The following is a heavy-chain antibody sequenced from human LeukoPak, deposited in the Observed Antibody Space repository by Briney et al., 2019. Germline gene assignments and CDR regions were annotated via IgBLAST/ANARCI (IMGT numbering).Heavy chain of an antibody. Sequence: ASVKVSCKASGYTFTSYGISWVRQAPGQGLEWMGWISAYNGNTNYAQKLQGRVTMTTDTSTSTAYMELRSLRSDDTAVYYCARDGLAAAGSSSNWFDPWGQGTLVTVPS. CDR3: ARDGLAAAGSSSNWFDP. CDR1: GYTFTSYG. D-gene: IGHD6-13*01. CDR2: ISAYNGNT. J-gene: IGHJ5*02. V-gene: IGHV1-18*01.